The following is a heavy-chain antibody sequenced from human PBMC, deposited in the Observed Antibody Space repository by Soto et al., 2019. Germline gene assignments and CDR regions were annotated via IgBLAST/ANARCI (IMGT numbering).Heavy chain of an antibody. Sequence: SETLSLTCAVSGGSISSGGYSWSWIRQPPGKGLEWIGYIYHSGSTYYNPSLKSRVTISVDRSKNQFSLKLSSVTAADTAVYYCASLRGYYYDSSGRPYYFDYWGQGTLVTVSS. D-gene: IGHD3-22*01. V-gene: IGHV4-30-2*01. CDR3: ASLRGYYYDSSGRPYYFDY. CDR1: GGSISSGGYS. J-gene: IGHJ4*02. CDR2: IYHSGST.